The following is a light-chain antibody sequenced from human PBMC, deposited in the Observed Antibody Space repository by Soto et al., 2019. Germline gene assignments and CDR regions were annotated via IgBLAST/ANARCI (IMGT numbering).Light chain of an antibody. CDR3: KHYVSAPGRLT. J-gene: IGKJ4*01. CDR2: NAS. Sequence: EIVLTQSPGTLSWSPGERATLACRASQSFSTRSLAWYQQKPDQAPRLFIYNASSRSTGIPDRFRGGGSGTDFPPTISILEAEDFAVYSCKHYVSAPGRLTFGGGTKLEIK. V-gene: IGKV3-20*01. CDR1: QSFSTRS.